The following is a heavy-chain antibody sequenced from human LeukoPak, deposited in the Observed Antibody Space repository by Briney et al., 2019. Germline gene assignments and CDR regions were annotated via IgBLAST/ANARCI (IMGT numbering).Heavy chain of an antibody. D-gene: IGHD3-16*02. CDR3: ARGGVIVGFDYFDY. CDR2: INHSGST. Sequence: SETPSLTCAVYGGSFSDYYWNWIRQPPGKGLEWIGEINHSGSTNYNPSLKSRVTISVDTSKNQFSLKLSSVTAADTAVYYCARGGVIVGFDYFDYWGQGTLVTVSS. J-gene: IGHJ4*02. V-gene: IGHV4-34*01. CDR1: GGSFSDYY.